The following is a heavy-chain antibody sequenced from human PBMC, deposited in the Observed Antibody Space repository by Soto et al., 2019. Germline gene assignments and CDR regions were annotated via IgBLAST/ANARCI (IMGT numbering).Heavy chain of an antibody. CDR1: GGTFSSYA. CDR3: ARGIPHLNYYGSGSYYRLAYYGMDV. D-gene: IGHD3-10*01. J-gene: IGHJ6*02. Sequence: SVKVSCKASGGTFSSYAISWVRQAPGQGLEWMGGIIPIFGTANYAQKFQGRVTITADESTSTAYMELSSLRSEDTAVYYCARGIPHLNYYGSGSYYRLAYYGMDVWGQGTTVTVSS. V-gene: IGHV1-69*13. CDR2: IIPIFGTA.